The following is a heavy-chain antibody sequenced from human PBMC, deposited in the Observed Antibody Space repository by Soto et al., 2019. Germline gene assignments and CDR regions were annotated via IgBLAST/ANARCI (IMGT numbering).Heavy chain of an antibody. CDR2: ISWNSGSI. CDR3: AKVRQEYCSGGSCYPLYFDY. Sequence: EVQLVESGGGLVQPGRSLRLSCAASGFTFDNYAMHWVRQAPGKGLEWVSGISWNSGSIGYADSVKGRFTISRDNAKNSLYLQMTSLRAEDTALYYCAKVRQEYCSGGSCYPLYFDYWCQGTLVTVSS. CDR1: GFTFDNYA. J-gene: IGHJ4*02. D-gene: IGHD2-15*01. V-gene: IGHV3-9*01.